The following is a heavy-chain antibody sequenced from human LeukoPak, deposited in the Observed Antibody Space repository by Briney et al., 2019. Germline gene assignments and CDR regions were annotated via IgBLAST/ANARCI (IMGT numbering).Heavy chain of an antibody. J-gene: IGHJ4*02. CDR2: ISSSSSYI. CDR1: GFTFSSYS. V-gene: IGHV3-21*01. D-gene: IGHD1-26*01. CDR3: ARAVGATTVDY. Sequence: GGSLRLSCAASGFTFSSYSMNWVRQAPGKGLEWVSSISSSSSYIYYADSVKGRFTVSRDNAKNSLYLQMNSLRAEDTAVYYCARAVGATTVDYWGQGTLVTVSS.